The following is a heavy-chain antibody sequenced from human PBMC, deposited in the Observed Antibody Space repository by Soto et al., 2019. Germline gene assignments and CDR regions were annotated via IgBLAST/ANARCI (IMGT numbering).Heavy chain of an antibody. CDR2: IHYNGNT. J-gene: IGHJ4*02. Sequence: SETLSLTCTVSGDSIRAYSWSWVRQPPGKGLEWIGNIHYNGNTKYNPSLKSRVTMSVDTSKSQFSLKLISVTAADTAKYFCAREGKLGRWLQPLDFWGQRTLVTVSS. CDR3: AREGKLGRWLQPLDF. V-gene: IGHV4-59*01. CDR1: GDSIRAYS. D-gene: IGHD5-12*01.